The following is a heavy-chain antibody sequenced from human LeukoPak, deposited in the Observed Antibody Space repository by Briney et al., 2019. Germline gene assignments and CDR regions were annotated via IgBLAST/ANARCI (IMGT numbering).Heavy chain of an antibody. J-gene: IGHJ5*02. Sequence: ASVKVSCKASGGTLSSYPISWIRQAPGQGLELMGRIIPFVGLTNYAPRFQGRVTITADKDTTTAYMELSGLTSEDTAVYYCARPRSTESGSYNWFDPWGQGTRVTVSS. CDR3: ARPRSTESGSYNWFDP. D-gene: IGHD1-26*01. V-gene: IGHV1-69*02. CDR2: IIPFVGLT. CDR1: GGTLSSYP.